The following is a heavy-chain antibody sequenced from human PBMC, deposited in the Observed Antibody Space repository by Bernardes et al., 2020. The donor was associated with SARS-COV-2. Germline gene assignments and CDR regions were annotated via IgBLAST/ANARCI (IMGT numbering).Heavy chain of an antibody. CDR3: ARDASESIVGVPAVPSGYYYGMDV. Sequence: GGSLRLSCTASGFTFGDYYMSWIRQAPGKGLEWISYISSSGSYIDYADSVKGRFSISRDNSKNTVYLQMSSLRAEDTAVYFCARDASESIVGVPAVPSGYYYGMDVWGQGTTVLVSS. D-gene: IGHD2-2*01. J-gene: IGHJ6*02. CDR1: GFTFGDYY. V-gene: IGHV3-11*06. CDR2: ISSSGSYI.